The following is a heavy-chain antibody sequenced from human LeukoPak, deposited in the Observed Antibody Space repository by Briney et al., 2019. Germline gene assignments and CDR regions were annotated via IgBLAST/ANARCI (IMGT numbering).Heavy chain of an antibody. Sequence: GASVKVSCKVSGYTLTELSMDWVRQAPGKGLEWMGGFDPEDGETIYAQKFQGRVTMTEDTSTDTAYMELSSLRSEDTAVYYCATGLAVAGIASDIWGQGTMVTVSS. CDR2: FDPEDGET. CDR1: GYTLTELS. J-gene: IGHJ3*02. V-gene: IGHV1-24*01. CDR3: ATGLAVAGIASDI. D-gene: IGHD6-19*01.